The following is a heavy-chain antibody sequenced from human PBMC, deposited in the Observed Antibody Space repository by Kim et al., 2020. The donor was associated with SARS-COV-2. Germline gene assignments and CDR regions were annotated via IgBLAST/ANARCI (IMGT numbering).Heavy chain of an antibody. CDR3: ARDQSRAGPTTVDP. Sequence: YRDSVKGRFTICRDKTKNALYMRMNSLRAEDSAVYYCARDQSRAGPTTVDPWGQRTLVTVSS. J-gene: IGHJ5*02. D-gene: IGHD1-26*01. V-gene: IGHV3-74*01.